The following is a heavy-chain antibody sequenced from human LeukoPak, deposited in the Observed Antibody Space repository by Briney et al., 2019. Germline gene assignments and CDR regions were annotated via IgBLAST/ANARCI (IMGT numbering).Heavy chain of an antibody. J-gene: IGHJ4*02. D-gene: IGHD3-22*01. CDR3: ARDASYYYDSSGYYGY. CDR1: GFTLSDYY. V-gene: IGHV3-11*01. Sequence: PGGSLRLSCAASGFTLSDYYMSWIRQAPGKGLEWVSYISSSGSTIYYADSVKGRFTISRDNAKNSLYLQMNSLRAEDTAVYYCARDASYYYDSSGYYGYWGQGTLVTVSS. CDR2: ISSSGSTI.